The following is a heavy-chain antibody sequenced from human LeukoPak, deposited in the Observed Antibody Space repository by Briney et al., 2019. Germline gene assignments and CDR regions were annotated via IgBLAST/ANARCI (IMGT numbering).Heavy chain of an antibody. J-gene: IGHJ4*02. Sequence: NPSETLSLTCTVSGGSISSYYWSWIRQPPGKGLEWIGYIYYSGSTNYNPSLKSRVTISVDTSKNQFSLKLSSVTAADTAVYYCAAMRWLQPYYFDYWGQGTLVTVSS. CDR2: IYYSGST. CDR1: GGSISSYY. D-gene: IGHD5-24*01. CDR3: AAMRWLQPYYFDY. V-gene: IGHV4-59*01.